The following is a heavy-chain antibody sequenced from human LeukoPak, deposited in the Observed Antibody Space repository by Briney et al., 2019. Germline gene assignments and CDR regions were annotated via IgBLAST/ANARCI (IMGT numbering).Heavy chain of an antibody. V-gene: IGHV4-38-2*02. Sequence: SETLSLTCTVSGYSISSGYYWGWIRQPPGKGLEWIGSIYHSGSTYYNPSLKSRVTISVDTSKNQFSLKLSSVTAADTAVYYCARNGRQNTYYDFWSGYYTNRGDWFDPWGQGTLVTVSS. CDR2: IYHSGST. CDR1: GYSISSGYY. CDR3: ARNGRQNTYYDFWSGYYTNRGDWFDP. J-gene: IGHJ5*02. D-gene: IGHD3-3*01.